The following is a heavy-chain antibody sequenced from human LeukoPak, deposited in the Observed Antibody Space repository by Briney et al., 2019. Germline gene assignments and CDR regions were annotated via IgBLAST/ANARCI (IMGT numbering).Heavy chain of an antibody. Sequence: SQTLSLTCTVSDDSISSGAYYWSWIRQHPGKGLEWIGYIYYSGSTYYNPSLKSRVTISVDTSKNQFSLKLSSVTAADTAVYYCARDMTTVTTGDYWGQGTLVTVSS. D-gene: IGHD4-17*01. J-gene: IGHJ4*02. CDR2: IYYSGST. V-gene: IGHV4-31*03. CDR3: ARDMTTVTTGDY. CDR1: DDSISSGAYY.